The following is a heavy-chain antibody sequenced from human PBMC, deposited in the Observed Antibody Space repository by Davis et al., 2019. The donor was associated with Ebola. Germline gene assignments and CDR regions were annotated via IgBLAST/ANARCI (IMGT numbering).Heavy chain of an antibody. CDR1: GFTFSNAW. J-gene: IGHJ5*02. D-gene: IGHD6-19*01. V-gene: IGHV3-15*01. CDR3: TTVGRDSSSWIDP. CDR2: IKSKIDGGTT. Sequence: GESLKISCAASGFTFSNAWMSRVRQAPGKGLEWVGRIKSKIDGGTTDYGAPVKGRFTISRDDSKNTLYLQMNYLKTEDTGVYYCTTVGRDSSSWIDPWGQGILVTVSS.